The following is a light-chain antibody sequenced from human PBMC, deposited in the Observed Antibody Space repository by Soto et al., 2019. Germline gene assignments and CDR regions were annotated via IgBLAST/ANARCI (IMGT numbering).Light chain of an antibody. Sequence: EIVLTQSPVTLSLSPGERATLSCRASRSFASSYLGWYQQKPGQAPRLLIYAASTRATGIPDRFSGSGSATDFTLTIRRREPEDSAVYYCQHYNSSPPYTFGQGTKLEIK. CDR3: QHYNSSPPYT. V-gene: IGKV3-20*01. CDR1: RSFASSY. J-gene: IGKJ2*01. CDR2: AAS.